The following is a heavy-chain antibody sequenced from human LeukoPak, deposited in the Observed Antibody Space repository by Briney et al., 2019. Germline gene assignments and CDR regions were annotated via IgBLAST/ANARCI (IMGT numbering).Heavy chain of an antibody. CDR2: ISSSGSTI. J-gene: IGHJ6*03. CDR1: GFTFSSYE. D-gene: IGHD3-9*01. V-gene: IGHV3-48*03. Sequence: GGSLRLSCAASGFTFSSYEMNWVRQAPGKGLEWVSYISSSGSTIYYADSVKGRFTIPRDNAKNSLYLQMNSLRAEDTAVYYCAGAYYDILTGYDYYYYMDVWGKGTTVTISS. CDR3: AGAYYDILTGYDYYYYMDV.